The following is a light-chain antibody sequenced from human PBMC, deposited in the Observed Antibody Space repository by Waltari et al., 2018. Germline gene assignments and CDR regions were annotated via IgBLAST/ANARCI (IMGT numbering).Light chain of an antibody. V-gene: IGLV1-40*01. Sequence: QSVLTQPPSVSGAPGQTVTISCTGTDSNIGAGFDVGTAPKVVIYGNNNRPSGVPDRFSGSKSGTSASLAITGLQAEDEADYYCQAQDSSLGVFGGGTKVTVL. CDR3: QAQDSSLGV. J-gene: IGLJ3*02. CDR1: DSNIGAGFD. CDR2: GNN.